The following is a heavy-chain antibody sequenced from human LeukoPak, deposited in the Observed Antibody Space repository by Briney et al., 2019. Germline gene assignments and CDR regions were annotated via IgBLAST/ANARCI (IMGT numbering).Heavy chain of an antibody. CDR1: GFTFSSYG. D-gene: IGHD2-21*02. V-gene: IGHV3-30*18. CDR3: AKEGPYGSRVEVTATLDY. CDR2: ISYDGSNK. J-gene: IGHJ4*02. Sequence: PGGSLRLSCAASGFTFSSYGMHWVRQAPGKGLEWVAVISYDGSNKYYADSVKGRFTISRDNSKNTLYLQMNSLRAEDTAVYYCAKEGPYGSRVEVTATLDYWGQGTLVTVSS.